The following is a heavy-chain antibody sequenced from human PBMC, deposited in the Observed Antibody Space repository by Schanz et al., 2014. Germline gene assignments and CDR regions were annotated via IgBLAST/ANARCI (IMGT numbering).Heavy chain of an antibody. CDR2: ISGSGGTT. Sequence: EVQLLESGGGLVQPGESLRVSCAASGFTFNSYAMSWVRQAPGRGLEWVSGISGSGGTTHYADSVEGRFTISRDNSKNTLYLHMNTLRSEDTAVYYCARANYRRKINFDYWGRGTLVTVSS. D-gene: IGHD3-10*01. CDR3: ARANYRRKINFDY. V-gene: IGHV3-23*01. CDR1: GFTFNSYA. J-gene: IGHJ4*02.